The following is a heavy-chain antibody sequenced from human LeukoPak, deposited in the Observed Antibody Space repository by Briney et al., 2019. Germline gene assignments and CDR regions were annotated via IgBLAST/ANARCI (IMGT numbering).Heavy chain of an antibody. CDR1: GGSISSGGYY. Sequence: SETLSLTCTVSGGSISSGGYYWSWIRQHPGQGLEWNGYIYYSGSTYYNPALKSRVTISVDTSKNQFSLKLSSVTAADTAVYYCARESGSYRTRAFDIWGQGTMVTVSS. V-gene: IGHV4-31*03. J-gene: IGHJ3*02. CDR3: ARESGSYRTRAFDI. D-gene: IGHD1-26*01. CDR2: IYYSGST.